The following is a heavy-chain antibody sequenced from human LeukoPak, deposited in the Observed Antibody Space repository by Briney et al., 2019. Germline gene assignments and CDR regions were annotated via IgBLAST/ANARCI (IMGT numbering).Heavy chain of an antibody. V-gene: IGHV3-23*01. CDR3: ANPITIFGVVTSFDY. Sequence: GGSLRLSCAASGFTFSSYAMSWVRQAPGKGLEWVSAISGSGGSTYYADSVKGRFTISRDNSKNTLYLQMNSLRAEDTAAYYCANPITIFGVVTSFDYWGQGTLVTVSS. CDR2: ISGSGGST. J-gene: IGHJ4*02. CDR1: GFTFSSYA. D-gene: IGHD3-3*01.